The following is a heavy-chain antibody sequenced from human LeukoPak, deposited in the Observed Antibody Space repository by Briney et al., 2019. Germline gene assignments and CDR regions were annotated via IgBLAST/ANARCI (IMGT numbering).Heavy chain of an antibody. J-gene: IGHJ4*02. CDR3: AGGSRFYLNHFDH. Sequence: KPSETLSLTCTVSGGYISSYYWSWIRQPPGKGLEWIGYIYYSGSTNYNPSLKSRVTMSVDTSKNHFSLKLSSVTAADTAVYYCAGGSRFYLNHFDHWGQGTLVTVSS. D-gene: IGHD2-15*01. CDR1: GGYISSYY. V-gene: IGHV4-59*01. CDR2: IYYSGST.